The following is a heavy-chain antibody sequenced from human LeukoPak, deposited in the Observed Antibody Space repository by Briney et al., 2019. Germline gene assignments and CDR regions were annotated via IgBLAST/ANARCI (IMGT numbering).Heavy chain of an antibody. CDR3: ASINYYDSSGLSSLIDY. J-gene: IGHJ4*02. D-gene: IGHD3-22*01. Sequence: GASVKVSCKASGYTLRNYDISWVRQAPGQGLEGMGWINPNSGGTNYAQKFQGRVTMTRDTSISTAYMELSRLRSDDTAVYYCASINYYDSSGLSSLIDYWGQGTLVTVSS. CDR1: GYTLRNYD. V-gene: IGHV1-2*02. CDR2: INPNSGGT.